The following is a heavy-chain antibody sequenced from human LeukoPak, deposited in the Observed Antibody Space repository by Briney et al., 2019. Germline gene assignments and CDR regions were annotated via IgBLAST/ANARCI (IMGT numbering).Heavy chain of an antibody. V-gene: IGHV3-23*01. D-gene: IGHD4-17*01. Sequence: PGGSLRLSCAASRFTFSSYAMIWVRQAPGKGLEWVSSISASGGGTYYADSMKGRFTISRDNSKNTLYLQMNSLRAEDTAIYYCAKNLESYGDSATDYWGQGTLVTVSS. CDR1: RFTFSSYA. CDR2: ISASGGGT. J-gene: IGHJ4*02. CDR3: AKNLESYGDSATDY.